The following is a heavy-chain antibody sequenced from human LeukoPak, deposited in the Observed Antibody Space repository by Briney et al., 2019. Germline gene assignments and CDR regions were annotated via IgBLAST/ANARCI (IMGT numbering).Heavy chain of an antibody. CDR3: ARGLAFIVVVPAADV. CDR2: INAGNGNT. J-gene: IGHJ6*02. V-gene: IGHV1-3*01. Sequence: GASVKVSCKASGYTFTSYAMHWVRQAPGQRLEWMGWINAGNGNTKYSQKFQGRVTITRDTSASTAYMELSSLRSEDTAVYYCARGLAFIVVVPAADVWGQGTTVTVSS. CDR1: GYTFTSYA. D-gene: IGHD2-2*01.